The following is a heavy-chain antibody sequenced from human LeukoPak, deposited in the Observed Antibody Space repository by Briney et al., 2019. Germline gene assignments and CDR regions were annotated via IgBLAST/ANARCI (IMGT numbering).Heavy chain of an antibody. D-gene: IGHD2-2*01. CDR2: ISSSSSPI. CDR3: ARSAYRTSTSCLNGRGAFDI. J-gene: IGHJ3*02. CDR1: GFTFSSYS. V-gene: IGHV3-48*04. Sequence: GGSLRLSCAASGFTFSSYSVNWVRQAPGKGLEWVSYISSSSSPIYYADSVKGRFTISRDNAKNSLYLQMSSLRAEDTAVYYCARSAYRTSTSCLNGRGAFDIWGQGTMVTVSS.